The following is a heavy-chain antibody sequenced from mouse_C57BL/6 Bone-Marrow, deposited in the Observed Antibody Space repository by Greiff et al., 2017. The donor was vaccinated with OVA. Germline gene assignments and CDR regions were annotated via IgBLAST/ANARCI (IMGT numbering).Heavy chain of an antibody. CDR2: IDPSDSYT. V-gene: IGHV1-59*01. CDR3: ARKERRITSMDY. Sequence: QVQLQQPGAELVRPGTSVKLSCKASGYTFTSYWMHWVKQRPGQGLEWIGVIDPSDSYTNYNQKFKGKATLTVDTSSSTAYMQLSILTSEDSAVYYCARKERRITSMDYWGQGTSVTVSS. D-gene: IGHD2-4*01. J-gene: IGHJ4*01. CDR1: GYTFTSYW.